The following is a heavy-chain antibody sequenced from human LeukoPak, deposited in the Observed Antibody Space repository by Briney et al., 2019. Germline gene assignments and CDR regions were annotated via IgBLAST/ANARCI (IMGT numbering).Heavy chain of an antibody. CDR1: GFTFINYA. J-gene: IGHJ5*02. D-gene: IGHD2-8*01. V-gene: IGHV3-23*01. Sequence: GGSLRLSCAASGFTFINYAMAWVRQAPGKGLEWVSGISASGGDTYYADSVKGRFTISRDNSKNTLSLQMNSLRVEDTAIYYCAKDVRRCNGGCTWGQGTLVTVSS. CDR3: AKDVRRCNGGCT. CDR2: ISASGGDT.